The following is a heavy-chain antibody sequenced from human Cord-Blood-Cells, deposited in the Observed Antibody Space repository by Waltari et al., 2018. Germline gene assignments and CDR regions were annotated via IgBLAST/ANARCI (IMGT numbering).Heavy chain of an antibody. CDR1: GGTFSSYT. D-gene: IGHD2-21*01. Sequence: QVQLVQSGAEVKKPGSSVKVSCKASGGTFSSYTISWVRPAPGQGLEWMGRIIPNLGIANYAQKFQGRVTITADKSTSTAYMELSSLRSEDTAVYYCARLACGGYCYYFDYWGQGTLVTVSS. CDR2: IIPNLGIA. CDR3: ARLACGGYCYYFDY. V-gene: IGHV1-69*02. J-gene: IGHJ4*02.